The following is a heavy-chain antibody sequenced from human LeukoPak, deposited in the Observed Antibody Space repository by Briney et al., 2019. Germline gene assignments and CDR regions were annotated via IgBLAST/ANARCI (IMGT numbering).Heavy chain of an antibody. CDR2: IHYSGST. V-gene: IGHV4-61*01. CDR3: ARGLTR. Sequence: KPSETLSLTCTVSGGSVSSGSYYWSWIRQPPGKGLEWIGYIHYSGSTNYNPSLKSRVTISVDTSKNQFSLKLSSVTAADTAVYYCARGLTRWGQGTLVTVSS. J-gene: IGHJ4*02. CDR1: GGSVSSGSYY. D-gene: IGHD6-19*01.